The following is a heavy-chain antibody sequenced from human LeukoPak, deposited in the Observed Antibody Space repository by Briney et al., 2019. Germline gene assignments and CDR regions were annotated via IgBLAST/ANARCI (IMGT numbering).Heavy chain of an antibody. CDR2: ISAYNGNT. CDR3: ARDSLFVVDDTHFDY. V-gene: IGHV1-18*01. CDR1: GYTFTSYG. D-gene: IGHD2-15*01. Sequence: ASVKVSCKASGYTFTSYGISWVRQAPGQGLEWMGWISAYNGNTNYAQKLQGRVTMTTDTSTSTAYMELRSLRSDDTAVYYCARDSLFVVDDTHFDYWGQGTLVTVSS. J-gene: IGHJ4*02.